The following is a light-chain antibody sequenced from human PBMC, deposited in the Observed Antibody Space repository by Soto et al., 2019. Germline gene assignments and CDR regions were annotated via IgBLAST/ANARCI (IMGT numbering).Light chain of an antibody. V-gene: IGKV1-27*01. CDR2: AAS. CDR1: QGISNY. Sequence: DIQMTQSPSSLSASVGDRVTITCRASQGISNYIAWYQQNPGKVPKLLIYAASTLQSDFPSRFSGSGSGTDFTLTISSLRPEDVATYYCQSPFHFGPGTKVDIK. J-gene: IGKJ3*01. CDR3: QSPFH.